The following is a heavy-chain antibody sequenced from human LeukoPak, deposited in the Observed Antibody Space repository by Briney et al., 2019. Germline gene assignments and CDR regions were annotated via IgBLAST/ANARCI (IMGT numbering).Heavy chain of an antibody. CDR1: GFTFSTYW. Sequence: GGSLRLSCAASGFTFSTYWMHWVRQVPEKGLVWVSRISSDGTNANYADSVKGRFTISRDNAKNTLYLQMNSLRAEDTAVYYCARVGTVTGESLTCDYWGQGTLVTVSS. J-gene: IGHJ4*02. V-gene: IGHV3-74*01. CDR2: ISSDGTNA. D-gene: IGHD4-17*01. CDR3: ARVGTVTGESLTCDY.